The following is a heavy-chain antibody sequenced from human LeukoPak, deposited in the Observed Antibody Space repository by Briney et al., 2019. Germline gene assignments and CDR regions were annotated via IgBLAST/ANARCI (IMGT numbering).Heavy chain of an antibody. CDR2: ISGSGGST. V-gene: IGHV3-23*01. Sequence: GGSLRLSCAADGFTFSSYAMSWVRQAPGKGLEWVSAISGSGGSTYYADSVKGRFTVSRDNSKNTLYLQMNSLRAEDTAVYYCAKDLYDYYFDYWGQGTLVTVSS. J-gene: IGHJ4*02. CDR3: AKDLYDYYFDY. CDR1: GFTFSSYA. D-gene: IGHD3-3*01.